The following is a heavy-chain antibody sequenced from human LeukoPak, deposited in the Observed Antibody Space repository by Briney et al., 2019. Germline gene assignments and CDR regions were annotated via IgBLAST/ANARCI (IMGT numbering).Heavy chain of an antibody. Sequence: GGSLRLSCAASGFTFSSYGMRWVRQAPGKGLEWVAFIRYDGSNKYYADSVKGRFTISRDNSKNTLYLQMNSLRAEDTAVYYCATDSSVGAYMDVWGKGTTVTVSS. J-gene: IGHJ6*03. CDR1: GFTFSSYG. D-gene: IGHD1-26*01. V-gene: IGHV3-30*02. CDR2: IRYDGSNK. CDR3: ATDSSVGAYMDV.